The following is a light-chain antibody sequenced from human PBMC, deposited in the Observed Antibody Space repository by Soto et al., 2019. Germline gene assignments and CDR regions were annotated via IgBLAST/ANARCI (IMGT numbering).Light chain of an antibody. CDR2: WAS. V-gene: IGKV4-1*01. J-gene: IGKJ2*01. Sequence: DIVMTQSPDSLAVSLGERATINCKSSQSVLYTSSNKNFLAWYQQKPGQSPKLLIYWASTRESGVPDRFSGSGSGTDFTLTISSLQAEDAAVYYCQQHYSTPYTFGQGPKLEIK. CDR1: QSVLYTSSNKNF. CDR3: QQHYSTPYT.